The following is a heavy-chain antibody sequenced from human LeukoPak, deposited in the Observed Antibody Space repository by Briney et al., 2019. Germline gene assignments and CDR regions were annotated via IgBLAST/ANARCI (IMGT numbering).Heavy chain of an antibody. CDR1: GGSISSYY. CDR3: ARDYVHPGGIFFFDY. CDR2: IYYSGST. V-gene: IGHV4-59*12. Sequence: SETLSLTCTVSGGSISSYYWSWIRQPPGKGLEWIGYIYYSGSTNYNPSLKSRVTMSVDTSKNQFSLKLSSVTAADTAVYYCARDYVHPGGIFFFDYWGQGTLVTVSS. J-gene: IGHJ4*02. D-gene: IGHD3-16*01.